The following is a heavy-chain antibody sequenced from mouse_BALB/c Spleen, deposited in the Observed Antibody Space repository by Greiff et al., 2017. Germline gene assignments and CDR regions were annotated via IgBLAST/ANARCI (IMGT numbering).Heavy chain of an antibody. CDR3: ASVYDGYYGGGFYAMDY. CDR1: GFTFSDYY. Sequence: EVHLVESGGGLVKPGGSLKLSCAASGFTFSDYYMYWVRQTPEKRLEWVATISDGGSYTYYPDSVKGRFTISRDNAKNNLYLQMSSLKSEDTAMYYCASVYDGYYGGGFYAMDYWGQGTSVTVSS. J-gene: IGHJ4*01. V-gene: IGHV5-4*02. CDR2: ISDGGSYT. D-gene: IGHD2-3*01.